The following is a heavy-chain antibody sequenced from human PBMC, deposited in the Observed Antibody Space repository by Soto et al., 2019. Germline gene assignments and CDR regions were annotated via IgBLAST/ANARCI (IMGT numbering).Heavy chain of an antibody. D-gene: IGHD2-2*01. CDR1: GFTFTSSA. CDR2: IVVGSGNT. Sequence: SVKVSCKASGFTFTSSAVQWVRQARGQRLEWIGWIVVGSGNTNYAQKFQERVTITRDMSTSTAYMELSSLRSEDTAVYYCAAAHCISTSCSGNYYHYYGMDVWGQGTTVTVSS. CDR3: AAAHCISTSCSGNYYHYYGMDV. V-gene: IGHV1-58*01. J-gene: IGHJ6*02.